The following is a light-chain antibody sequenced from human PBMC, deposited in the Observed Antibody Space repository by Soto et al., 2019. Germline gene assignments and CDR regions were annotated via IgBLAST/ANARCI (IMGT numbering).Light chain of an antibody. Sequence: QSALTQPASVSGSPGQSITISCTGSSSDIGNYKYVSWYQHHPGKAPKVLIYDVSNRPSGVSDLFSGSKSGNAASLTISGLQAEDEADYYCSSYTTTNTLVLGGGTKLTVL. CDR1: SSDIGNYKY. J-gene: IGLJ2*01. V-gene: IGLV2-14*01. CDR3: SSYTTTNTLV. CDR2: DVS.